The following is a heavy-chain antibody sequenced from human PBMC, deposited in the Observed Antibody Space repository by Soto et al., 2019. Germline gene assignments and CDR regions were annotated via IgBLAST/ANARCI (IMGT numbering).Heavy chain of an antibody. D-gene: IGHD6-19*01. V-gene: IGHV1-18*01. CDR3: ARKSSSWSWLDP. Sequence: ASVKVSCKASGYTFSNYGVTWVRQAPGQGLEWMGWISGYNGNTNYAQNFQGRVTMTADPSTRTAYMDPRSLRFDDTAVYFCARKSSSWSWLDPWGHGTLVTVSS. J-gene: IGHJ5*02. CDR2: ISGYNGNT. CDR1: GYTFSNYG.